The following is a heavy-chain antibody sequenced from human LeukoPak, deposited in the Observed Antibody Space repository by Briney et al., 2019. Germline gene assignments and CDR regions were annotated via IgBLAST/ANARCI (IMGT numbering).Heavy chain of an antibody. J-gene: IGHJ4*02. CDR1: GFTFSSYS. D-gene: IGHD3-16*02. V-gene: IGHV3-21*01. CDR2: ISSSSSYI. Sequence: PGGSLRLSCAASGFTFSSYSMNWVRQAPGKGLEWVSSISSSSSYIYYADSVKGRFTISRDNAKNSLYLQMNSLRAEDTAVYYCASVDYVWGSYRTEGSFDYWGQGTLVTVSS. CDR3: ASVDYVWGSYRTEGSFDY.